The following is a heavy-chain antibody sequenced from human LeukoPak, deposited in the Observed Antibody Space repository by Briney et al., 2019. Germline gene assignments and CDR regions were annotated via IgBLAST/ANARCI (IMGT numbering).Heavy chain of an antibody. V-gene: IGHV4-38-2*02. CDR3: ARDGPWYYDILTGYLNWFDP. CDR1: GYSISSGYY. J-gene: IGHJ5*02. D-gene: IGHD3-9*01. Sequence: SETLSLTCTVSGYSISSGYYWGWIRQPPGKGLEWIGSIYHSGSTYYNPSLKSRVTISVDTSKNQFSLKLSSVTAADTAVYYCARDGPWYYDILTGYLNWFDPWGQGTLVTVSS. CDR2: IYHSGST.